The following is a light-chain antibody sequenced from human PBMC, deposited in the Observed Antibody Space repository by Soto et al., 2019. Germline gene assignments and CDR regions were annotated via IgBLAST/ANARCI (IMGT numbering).Light chain of an antibody. CDR2: GNS. V-gene: IGLV1-40*01. Sequence: QSVLTQPPSVSGAPGQRVTISCTGSSSNIGAGYDVHWYQQLPGTAPKLLIYGNSNRPSGVPDRFSGSKSGTSASLAITGRQAEDEAEYYCQSYDSSPSGSVVFGGGTKLTVL. CDR3: QSYDSSPSGSVV. J-gene: IGLJ2*01. CDR1: SSNIGAGYD.